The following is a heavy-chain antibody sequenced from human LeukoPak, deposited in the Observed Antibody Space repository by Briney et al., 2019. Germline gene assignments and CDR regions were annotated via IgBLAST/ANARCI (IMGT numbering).Heavy chain of an antibody. D-gene: IGHD6-19*01. V-gene: IGHV3-43*02. J-gene: IGHJ4*02. Sequence: GGSLRLSCATSGFTFDDYAMHWVRQAPGKGLEWVSLISGNGGNTYYADSVKGRFTISRDNSKNTLYLQMNSLRAEDTAVYYCARDGSSGWYWVDYWGQGTLVTVSS. CDR1: GFTFDDYA. CDR3: ARDGSSGWYWVDY. CDR2: ISGNGGNT.